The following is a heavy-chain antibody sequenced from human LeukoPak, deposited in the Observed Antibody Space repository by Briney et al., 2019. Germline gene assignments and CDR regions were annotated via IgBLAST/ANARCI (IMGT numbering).Heavy chain of an antibody. CDR3: ARAHSVAGYNGMGY. CDR2: ISSSGSTI. J-gene: IGHJ4*02. CDR1: GFTFSSYE. Sequence: PGGSLRLSCAASGFTFSSYEMNWVRQAPGKGLEWVSYISSSGSTIYYADSVKGRFTISRDNAKNSLYLQMNSLRAEDTAVYYCARAHSVAGYNGMGYWGQGTLVTVSS. D-gene: IGHD6-19*01. V-gene: IGHV3-48*03.